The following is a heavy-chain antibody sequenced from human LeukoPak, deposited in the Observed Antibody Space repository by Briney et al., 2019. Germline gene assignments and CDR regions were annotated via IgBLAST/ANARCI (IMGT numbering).Heavy chain of an antibody. J-gene: IGHJ3*01. Sequence: SETLSLTCAVSGYSISSGYYCGWIRQTPEKGLEWIGNIYHSGGTYYNPSLKSRVTISADTSKNQFSLKLSSVTAADTAVYHCVSTIAVAGHDAFDVWGQGTMVTVSS. D-gene: IGHD6-19*01. V-gene: IGHV4-38-2*01. CDR1: GYSISSGYY. CDR2: IYHSGGT. CDR3: VSTIAVAGHDAFDV.